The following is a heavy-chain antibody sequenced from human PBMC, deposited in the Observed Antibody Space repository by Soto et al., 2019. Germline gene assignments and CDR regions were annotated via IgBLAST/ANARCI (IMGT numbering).Heavy chain of an antibody. CDR1: AGTFSIYT. J-gene: IGHJ4*01. V-gene: IGHV1-69*13. D-gene: IGHD3-22*01. CDR2: IIPIFGTA. CDR3: TTDSYTTIIIVRFDY. Sequence: SLKVSCKAAAGTFSIYTISWVRQAPGQGLGWMGGIIPIFGTANYAQKFQGRVTITADESTSTAYMELNSLKIEDTAVYYCTTDSYTTIIIVRFDYWGHGTLVTVSS.